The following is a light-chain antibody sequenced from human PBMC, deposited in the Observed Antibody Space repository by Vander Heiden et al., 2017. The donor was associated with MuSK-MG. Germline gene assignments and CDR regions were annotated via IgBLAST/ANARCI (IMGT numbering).Light chain of an antibody. CDR2: DAS. CDR1: QDISNY. Sequence: IQMDQSPSSLSASVGDRVTITCQASQDISNYLNWYQQKPGKAPKLLIYDASNLETGVPSRFSGSGSGTDFTFTISSLQPEDIATYFCQQYDNLPMYTFGQGTKLDIK. V-gene: IGKV1-33*01. CDR3: QQYDNLPMYT. J-gene: IGKJ2*01.